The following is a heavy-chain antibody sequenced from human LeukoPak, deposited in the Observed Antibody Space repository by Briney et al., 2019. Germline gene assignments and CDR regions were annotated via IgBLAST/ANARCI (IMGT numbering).Heavy chain of an antibody. V-gene: IGHV3-48*01. CDR2: ISSSSSTT. J-gene: IGHJ3*02. D-gene: IGHD1-26*01. CDR1: GFTFSSYS. CDR3: AKVRSGSVLQDAFDI. Sequence: GGSLRLSCAASGFTFSSYSMNWVRQAPGKGLEWVSYISSSSSTTYYADSVKGRFTISRDNSKNTLYLQMNSLRAEDTAVYYCAKVRSGSVLQDAFDIWGQGTMVTVSS.